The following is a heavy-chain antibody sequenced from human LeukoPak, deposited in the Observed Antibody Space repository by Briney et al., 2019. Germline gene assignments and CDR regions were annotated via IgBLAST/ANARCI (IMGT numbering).Heavy chain of an antibody. CDR3: ARPYHVLSGYYHFDY. J-gene: IGHJ4*02. D-gene: IGHD3-3*01. Sequence: ASVKVSCKASGYTFTSYYMHWVRQAPGQGLEWMGIINPSGGSTSYAQKFQGRVTMTRDTSTSTAYMELRSLRSDDTAVYYCARPYHVLSGYYHFDYWGQGTLVTVSS. CDR2: INPSGGST. CDR1: GYTFTSYY. V-gene: IGHV1-46*01.